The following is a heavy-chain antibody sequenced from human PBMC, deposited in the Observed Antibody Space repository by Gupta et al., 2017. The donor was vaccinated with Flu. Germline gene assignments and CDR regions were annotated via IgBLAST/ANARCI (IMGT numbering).Heavy chain of an antibody. V-gene: IGHV2-70*01. CDR3: ARIQGYCSSTSNWYFDL. CDR1: MC. J-gene: IGHJ2*01. Sequence: MCVSWIRQPPGKALEWLALIDWGDDKYYSTSLKTRLTISKDTSKNQVVLTMTNMDPVDTATYYCARIQGYCSSTSNWYFDLWGRGTLVTVSS. D-gene: IGHD2-2*01. CDR2: IDWGDDK.